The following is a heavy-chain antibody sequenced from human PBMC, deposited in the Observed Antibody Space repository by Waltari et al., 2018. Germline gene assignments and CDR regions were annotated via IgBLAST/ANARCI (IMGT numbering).Heavy chain of an antibody. CDR3: ARDRGRGLYLDT. D-gene: IGHD2-15*01. CDR2: VHHSGKI. CDR1: GDAMSGTNC. Sequence: QLQLQESGPGLVEPSGTLSLTCAVSGDAMSGTNCWSWVRQSPHKGLEWIGQVHHSGKINYNPSFASRVTISGDTSNNQFSLMVTSATAADTAVYYCARDRGRGLYLDTWGPGILVTVSP. V-gene: IGHV4-4*02. J-gene: IGHJ5*02.